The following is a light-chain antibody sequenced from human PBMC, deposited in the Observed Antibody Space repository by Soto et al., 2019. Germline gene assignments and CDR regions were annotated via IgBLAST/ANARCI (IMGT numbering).Light chain of an antibody. CDR2: KVS. V-gene: IGKV2-30*02. Sequence: DVVMTQSPLSLPVTLGQPASISCRSSQSLVHSDGNTYLNWFQQRPGQSPRRLIYKVSNRASGVRDRFSGSGSGTNFTLKISRVEAEDVGVYYCMQGTHWPPYTFGQGTKLEIK. J-gene: IGKJ2*01. CDR1: QSLVHSDGNTY. CDR3: MQGTHWPPYT.